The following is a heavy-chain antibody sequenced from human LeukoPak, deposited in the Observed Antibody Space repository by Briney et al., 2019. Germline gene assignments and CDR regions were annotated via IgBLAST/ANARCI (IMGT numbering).Heavy chain of an antibody. CDR1: GFTFSSYA. CDR2: ISYDGSNK. V-gene: IGHV3-30-3*01. CDR3: ARSPSSGSGSYRQLDY. Sequence: GGSLRLSCAASGFTFSSYAMHWVRQAPGKGLEWVAVISYDGSNKYYADSVKGRFTISRDNSKNTLYLQMNSLRAEDTAVYYCARSPSSGSGSYRQLDYWGQGTLVTVSS. D-gene: IGHD3-10*01. J-gene: IGHJ4*02.